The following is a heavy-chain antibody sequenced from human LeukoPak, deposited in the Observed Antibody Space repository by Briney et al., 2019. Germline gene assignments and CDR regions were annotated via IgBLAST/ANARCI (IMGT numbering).Heavy chain of an antibody. Sequence: GASRRLSCAASGFTFSSYSINWVRQAPGKGLEWVSSISSSGSYIYYADSVKGRFTISRDNATNSLYLQMNSLRDEDTAVYYCARALGRPYYYDFWSGYYGCTPYYMDVWGKGTTVTVSS. V-gene: IGHV3-21*01. CDR3: ARALGRPYYYDFWSGYYGCTPYYMDV. CDR2: ISSSGSYI. J-gene: IGHJ6*03. D-gene: IGHD3-3*01. CDR1: GFTFSSYS.